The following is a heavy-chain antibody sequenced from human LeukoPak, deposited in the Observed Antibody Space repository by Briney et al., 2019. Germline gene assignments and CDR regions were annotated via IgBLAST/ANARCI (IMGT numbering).Heavy chain of an antibody. CDR1: GDLISSYY. D-gene: IGHD2-15*01. V-gene: IGHV4-59*01. Sequence: PSETLSLTCTVSGDLISSYYWSWIRQPPGKGLEWIGYIYYSGSTNYNPSLKSRVTISVDTSKNQFSLKLSSVTAADTAVYYCARAPILPDIWGQGTMVTVSS. CDR3: ARAPILPDI. CDR2: IYYSGST. J-gene: IGHJ3*02.